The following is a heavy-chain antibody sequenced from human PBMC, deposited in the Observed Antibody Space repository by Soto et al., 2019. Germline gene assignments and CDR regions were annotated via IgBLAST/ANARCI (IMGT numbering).Heavy chain of an antibody. J-gene: IGHJ6*02. CDR1: GYSFHTYA. Sequence: QVQLVQSGAEVKKPGASVNVSCKASGYSFHTYAISWVRQAPGQGLEWVGWISGYNGNTNYAPKLQGRVTLTRDTSKKTAFMELRSLTGDDTAVYYCAREYGMDVWGQGTTVTVSS. CDR2: ISGYNGNT. CDR3: AREYGMDV. V-gene: IGHV1-18*01.